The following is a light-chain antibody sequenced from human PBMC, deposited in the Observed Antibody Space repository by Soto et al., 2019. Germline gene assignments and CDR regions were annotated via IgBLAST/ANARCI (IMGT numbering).Light chain of an antibody. Sequence: QSALTQPPSVSGSPGQSVAISCTGTSSDVGSNNGVSWYQQSPGTAPKLMIYDVFNRPSGVPDRFSGSKSGNTASLTISGLPAEDEGDYFCSSYTTSSTYVFGPGTKLTVL. J-gene: IGLJ1*01. CDR3: SSYTTSSTYV. CDR1: SSDVGSNNG. V-gene: IGLV2-18*02. CDR2: DVF.